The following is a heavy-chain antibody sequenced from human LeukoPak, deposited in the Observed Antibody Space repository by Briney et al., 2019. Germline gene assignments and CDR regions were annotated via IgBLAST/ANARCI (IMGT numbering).Heavy chain of an antibody. Sequence: SETLSLTCAVSSHSISSGYYWGWIRQPPGKALEWIGSIYHSGSTYYNPSLESRVTISEDTSKNQFSLKLSSMTAADTAVYYCARLRSGWLNDAFDIWGQGTMVTVSS. CDR3: ARLRSGWLNDAFDI. D-gene: IGHD6-19*01. CDR2: IYHSGST. J-gene: IGHJ3*02. V-gene: IGHV4-38-2*01. CDR1: SHSISSGYY.